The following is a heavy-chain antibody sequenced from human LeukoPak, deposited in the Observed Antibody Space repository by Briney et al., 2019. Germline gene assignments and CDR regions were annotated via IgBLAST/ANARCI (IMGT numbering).Heavy chain of an antibody. J-gene: IGHJ4*02. CDR1: GYTFTSYY. D-gene: IGHD2-8*01. CDR3: ATGLRDFDY. V-gene: IGHV1-46*01. CDR2: INPSGGST. Sequence: ASVKVSCKASGYTFTSYYMHWVRQAPGQGLEWMGLINPSGGSTSYAQKFQGRVTMTEDTSTDTAYMELSSLRSEDTAVYYCATGLRDFDYWGQGTLVTVSS.